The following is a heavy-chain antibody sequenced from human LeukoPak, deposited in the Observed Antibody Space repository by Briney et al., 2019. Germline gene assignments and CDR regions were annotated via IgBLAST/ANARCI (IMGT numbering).Heavy chain of an antibody. CDR1: GFTFSSYW. V-gene: IGHV3-7*01. Sequence: QPGGSLRLSCAASGFTFSSYWMSWVRQAPGKGLEWVANIKQDGSEKYCVDSVKGRFTISRDNAKNSLYLQMNSLRAEDTAVYYCARELEGGCSTSCYPRFDYWGQGTLVTVSS. J-gene: IGHJ4*02. CDR2: IKQDGSEK. D-gene: IGHD2-2*01. CDR3: ARELEGGCSTSCYPRFDY.